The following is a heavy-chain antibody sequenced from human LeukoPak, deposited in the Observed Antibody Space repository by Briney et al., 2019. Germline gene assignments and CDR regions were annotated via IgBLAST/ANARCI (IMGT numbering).Heavy chain of an antibody. D-gene: IGHD3-22*01. V-gene: IGHV1-2*02. CDR2: IDPNSGDT. J-gene: IGHJ4*02. CDR3: ARVGRYYDSTGSLDY. Sequence: ASVKVSCKASGYTFTGFYMHWVRQAPGQGLEWMGWIDPNSGDTNYAQKFQDRVTMTRDTSISIAYMELSRLRSDDTAVYYCARVGRYYDSTGSLDYWGQGTLVTVSS. CDR1: GYTFTGFY.